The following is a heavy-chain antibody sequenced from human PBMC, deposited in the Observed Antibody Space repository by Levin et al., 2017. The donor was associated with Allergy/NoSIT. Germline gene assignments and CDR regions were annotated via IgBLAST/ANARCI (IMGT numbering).Heavy chain of an antibody. D-gene: IGHD2-2*01. CDR1: GFSLSTSGVG. CDR2: IYWDDDK. V-gene: IGHV2-5*02. Sequence: ASGPTLVKPTQTLTLTCTFSGFSLSTSGVGVGWIRQPPGKALEWLALIYWDDDKRYSPSLKSRLTITKDTSKSQVVLTMTNMDPVDTATYYCAHRRGVICSSTSCSPHFDYWGQGTLVTVSS. CDR3: AHRRGVICSSTSCSPHFDY. J-gene: IGHJ4*02.